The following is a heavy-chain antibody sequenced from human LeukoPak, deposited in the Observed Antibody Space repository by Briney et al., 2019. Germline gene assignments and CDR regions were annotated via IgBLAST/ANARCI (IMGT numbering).Heavy chain of an antibody. CDR1: GFTFSTYA. D-gene: IGHD1-26*01. V-gene: IGHV3-23*01. Sequence: GGSLRLSCAASGFTFSTYAMSWVRQAPGKGLEWVSSLSGSGVSTYYADSVKGRFTISRDNSKDTLYLQMNSLKAEDTAVYYCAAGVGRSDFDYWGQGTLVTVSS. J-gene: IGHJ4*02. CDR3: AAGVGRSDFDY. CDR2: LSGSGVST.